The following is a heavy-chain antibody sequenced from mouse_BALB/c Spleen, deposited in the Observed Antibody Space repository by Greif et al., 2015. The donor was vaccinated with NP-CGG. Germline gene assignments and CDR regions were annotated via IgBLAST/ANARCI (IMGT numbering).Heavy chain of an antibody. CDR3: ARGHYGNFYWYFDV. D-gene: IGHD2-1*01. CDR1: GFSLTSYG. J-gene: IGHJ1*01. Sequence: VQLQQSGPGLVQPSQSLSITCTVSGFSLTSYGVHWVRQSPGKGLKWLGVIWSGGSTGYNAAFISRLSISKDNSKSQVFFKMNSLQANDTAIYYCARGHYGNFYWYFDVWGAGTTVTVSS. V-gene: IGHV2-2*02. CDR2: IWSGGST.